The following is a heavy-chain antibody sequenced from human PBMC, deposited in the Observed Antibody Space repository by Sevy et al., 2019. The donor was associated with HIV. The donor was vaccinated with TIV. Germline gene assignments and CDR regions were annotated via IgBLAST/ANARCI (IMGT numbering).Heavy chain of an antibody. J-gene: IGHJ6*02. Sequence: GVSLRLSCAASGFTVSSNYMSWVRQAPGKGLEWVSVIYSGGSTYYADSVKGRFTISRDNSKNTLYLQMNSLRAEDTAVYYCAREPPPDGGSYYYYGMDVWGQGTTVTVSS. V-gene: IGHV3-53*01. D-gene: IGHD1-26*01. CDR1: GFTVSSNY. CDR3: AREPPPDGGSYYYYGMDV. CDR2: IYSGGST.